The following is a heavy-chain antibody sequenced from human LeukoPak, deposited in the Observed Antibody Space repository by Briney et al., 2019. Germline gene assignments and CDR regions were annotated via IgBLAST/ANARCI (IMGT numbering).Heavy chain of an antibody. CDR1: GFTVSTNF. J-gene: IGHJ4*02. Sequence: GGSLRLSCAASGFTVSTNFLSWVRQAPGKGLEWVAVIYTGDNKHYADSVKGRFTISRDKSNNTLYLQMDSLRAAATAVYYCATIKTTSFDSWGQGTLVTVSS. V-gene: IGHV3-66*01. CDR2: IYTGDNK. D-gene: IGHD2/OR15-2a*01. CDR3: ATIKTTSFDS.